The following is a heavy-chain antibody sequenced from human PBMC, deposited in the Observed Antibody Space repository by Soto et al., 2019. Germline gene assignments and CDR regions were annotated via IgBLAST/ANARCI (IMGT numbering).Heavy chain of an antibody. J-gene: IGHJ6*02. CDR1: GFTFSSYA. CDR3: AKPKEGIYYYGMDV. D-gene: IGHD2-21*01. CDR2: ISGSGGNT. Sequence: EVQLLESGGGLVQPGGSLRLSCAASGFTFSSYALSWVSQAPGKGLEWVSTISGSGGNTYYADSVKGRFTISRDNSKNTLYLQMNSLRAEDTAVYYCAKPKEGIYYYGMDVWGQGTTVTVSS. V-gene: IGHV3-23*01.